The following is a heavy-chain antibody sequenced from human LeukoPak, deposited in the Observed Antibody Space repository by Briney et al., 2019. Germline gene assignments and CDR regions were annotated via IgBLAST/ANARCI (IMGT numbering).Heavy chain of an antibody. CDR1: GFTFSSYA. J-gene: IGHJ1*01. CDR2: ISGSGGST. D-gene: IGHD6-19*01. Sequence: GGSLRLSCAASGFTFSSYAMSWVRQAPGKGLEWVSAISGSGGSTYYADSVKGRFTISRDNSKNTLYLQMNSLRAEDTAVYYCAKRIAVAGTSGYFQHWGQGTLVTVSS. CDR3: AKRIAVAGTSGYFQH. V-gene: IGHV3-23*01.